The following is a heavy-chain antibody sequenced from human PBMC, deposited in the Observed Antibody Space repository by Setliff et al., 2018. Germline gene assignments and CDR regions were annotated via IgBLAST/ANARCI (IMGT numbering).Heavy chain of an antibody. V-gene: IGHV4-4*07. D-gene: IGHD3-10*01. CDR1: GGSISSYY. Sequence: SETLSLTCTVSGGSISSYYWSWIRQPAGKGLEWIGHIYIGGSANYNPSLKSRVTMSIDTSKNQFSLKLNSVTAADMAVYYCAREGVGSGSYYWEVVRGMDVWGQGTTVTVSS. CDR3: AREGVGSGSYYWEVVRGMDV. J-gene: IGHJ6*02. CDR2: IYIGGSA.